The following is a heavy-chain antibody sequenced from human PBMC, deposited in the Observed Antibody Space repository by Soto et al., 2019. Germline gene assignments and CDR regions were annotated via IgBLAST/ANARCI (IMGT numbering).Heavy chain of an antibody. CDR2: MNPNSGNT. CDR1: GYTFTSYD. CDR3: ASLDYYDSSGYYMDAFDI. V-gene: IGHV1-8*01. J-gene: IGHJ3*02. D-gene: IGHD3-22*01. Sequence: GASVKVSCKASGYTFTSYDINWVRQATGQGLEWMGWMNPNSGNTGYAQKFQGRVTMTRNTSISTAYMELSSLRSEDTAVYYCASLDYYDSSGYYMDAFDIWGQGTMVTVSS.